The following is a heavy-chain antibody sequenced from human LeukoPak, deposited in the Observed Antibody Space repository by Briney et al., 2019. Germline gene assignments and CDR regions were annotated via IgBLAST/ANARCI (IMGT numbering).Heavy chain of an antibody. CDR1: GGSFSGYY. D-gene: IGHD2-2*01. Sequence: SETLSLTCAVYGGSFSGYYWSWIRQPPGKGLEWIGEINHSGSTNYNPSLKSRVTISVDTSKNQFSLKLSSVTAADTAVYYCAGGPYIVVVPAASGGSYYFDYWGQGTLVTVSS. CDR2: INHSGST. J-gene: IGHJ4*02. CDR3: AGGPYIVVVPAASGGSYYFDY. V-gene: IGHV4-34*01.